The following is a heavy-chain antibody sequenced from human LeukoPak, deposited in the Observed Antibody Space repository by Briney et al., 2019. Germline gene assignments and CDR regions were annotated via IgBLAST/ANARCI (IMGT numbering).Heavy chain of an antibody. CDR2: IYSGGST. D-gene: IGHD5-12*01. CDR3: AGGPSGYHNT. Sequence: PGGSLRLPCAASEFSVRSNYITWVRQASGKGPEWVSLIYSGGSTYYADSVTGRFTISRDNSKHTLFLQMNSLRAWDTAGYYCAGGPSGYHNTGGQGTLVTVSS. CDR1: EFSVRSNY. J-gene: IGHJ4*02. V-gene: IGHV3-66*01.